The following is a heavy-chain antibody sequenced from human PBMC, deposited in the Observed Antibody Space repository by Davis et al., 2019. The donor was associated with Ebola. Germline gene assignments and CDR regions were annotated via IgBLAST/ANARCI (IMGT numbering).Heavy chain of an antibody. D-gene: IGHD5/OR15-5a*01. CDR2: IYNSGST. CDR1: GGSVSTHNYY. V-gene: IGHV4-31*03. J-gene: IGHJ4*02. Sequence: SETLSLTCLVSGGSVSTHNYYWSWIRQHPGKGLEWIGCIYNSGSTTYNPSLKSRVSISVDASKNQFALKLSSVTAADTAVYYCARALSTWGQGTLVTVSS. CDR3: ARALST.